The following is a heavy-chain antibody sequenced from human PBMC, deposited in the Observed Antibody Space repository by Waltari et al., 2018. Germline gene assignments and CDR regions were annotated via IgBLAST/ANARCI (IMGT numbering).Heavy chain of an antibody. V-gene: IGHV3-30*02. CDR3: AKDRPYYYGSGSYYIGYYFDY. D-gene: IGHD3-10*01. J-gene: IGHJ4*02. Sequence: QVQLVESGGGVVQPGGSLRLSCAASGFTFISYVMHWVRQAQGHGLGGVAFIRYDGSNKYYADSVKGRFTISRDNSKNTLYLQMNSLRAEDTAVYYCAKDRPYYYGSGSYYIGYYFDYWGQGTLVTVSS. CDR2: IRYDGSNK. CDR1: GFTFISYV.